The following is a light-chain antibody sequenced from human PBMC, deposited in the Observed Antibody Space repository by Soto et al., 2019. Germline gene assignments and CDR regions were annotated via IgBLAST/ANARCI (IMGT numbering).Light chain of an antibody. V-gene: IGKV1-5*03. J-gene: IGKJ4*01. CDR3: QHYTCCSGLT. Sequence: DIQMTQSPSTLSASVGDRVTITCRASQSISSWLAWYQQKPGKAPNLLIHTASTLESGVPSRFSGSGSGTEFTLNISSLQPYEFATYYCQHYTCCSGLTCGGGPKVEIK. CDR1: QSISSW. CDR2: TAS.